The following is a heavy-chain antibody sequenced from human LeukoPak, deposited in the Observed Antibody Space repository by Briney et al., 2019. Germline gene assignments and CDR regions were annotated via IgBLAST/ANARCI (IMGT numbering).Heavy chain of an antibody. J-gene: IGHJ3*01. Sequence: PSETLSLTCAVYGGSFSGYYWSWIRQPPGKGLEWIGEINHSGSTNYNPSLKSRVTISVDTSKNQFSLKLSSVTAADTAVYYCARPLRYYDSSGYGTWGQGTMVTVSS. CDR2: INHSGST. D-gene: IGHD3-22*01. CDR3: ARPLRYYDSSGYGT. CDR1: GGSFSGYY. V-gene: IGHV4-34*01.